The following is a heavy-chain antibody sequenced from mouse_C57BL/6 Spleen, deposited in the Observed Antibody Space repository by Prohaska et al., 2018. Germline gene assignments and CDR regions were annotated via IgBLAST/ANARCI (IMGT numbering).Heavy chain of an antibody. CDR2: IYPGGGYT. J-gene: IGHJ2*01. V-gene: IGHV1-63*01. Sequence: QVQLQQSGAELVRPGTSVKMSCKASGYTFTNYWIGCAKQRPGHGLEWIVDIYPGGGYTNFNEKFKGKATLTADKSSSTAYMQFSSLTSEDSAIYYCARGDWDWGTYYFDDWGKGTTLTVSS. D-gene: IGHD4-1*01. CDR1: GYTFTNYW. CDR3: ARGDWDWGTYYFDD.